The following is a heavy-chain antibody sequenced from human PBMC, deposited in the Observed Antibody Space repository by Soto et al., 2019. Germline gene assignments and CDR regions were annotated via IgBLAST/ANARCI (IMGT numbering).Heavy chain of an antibody. V-gene: IGHV1-18*01. CDR2: ISAYNGNT. J-gene: IGHJ6*03. D-gene: IGHD3-3*01. Sequence: ACKTSGYTNTSYRISWVIHAPGQGLEWMGWISAYNGNTNYAQKLQGRVTMTTDTSTSTAYMELRSLRSDDTAVYYCARIEHYDFWSGAIYYMDVWGKGTTVTVSS. CDR3: ARIEHYDFWSGAIYYMDV. CDR1: GYTNTSYR.